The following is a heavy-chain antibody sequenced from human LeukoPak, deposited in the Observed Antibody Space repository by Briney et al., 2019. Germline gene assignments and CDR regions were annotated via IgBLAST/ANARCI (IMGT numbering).Heavy chain of an antibody. D-gene: IGHD3-22*01. Sequence: GGSLRLACAASGFTFSSYSMNWVRQAPGKGLEWVSSISSSRSYIYYADSVKGRFTISRDNAKNSLYLQMNSLRAEDTAVYYCARDSRQDYYDSSGYLWFAFDIWGQGTMVTVSS. CDR3: ARDSRQDYYDSSGYLWFAFDI. J-gene: IGHJ3*02. CDR2: ISSSRSYI. V-gene: IGHV3-21*01. CDR1: GFTFSSYS.